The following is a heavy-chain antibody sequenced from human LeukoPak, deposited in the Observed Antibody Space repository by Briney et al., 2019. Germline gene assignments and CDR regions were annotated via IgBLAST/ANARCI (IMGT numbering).Heavy chain of an antibody. CDR1: GYTFTSYG. V-gene: IGHV1-18*01. J-gene: IGHJ6*02. CDR2: ISAYNGNT. Sequence: ASVKVSCKASGYTFTSYGISWVRQAPGQGLEWMGWISAYNGNTNYAQKLQGRVTMTTDTSTSTAYMELRSLGSDDTAVYYCARSYCSSTSCYTYYYYGMDVWGQGTTVTVSS. D-gene: IGHD2-2*02. CDR3: ARSYCSSTSCYTYYYYGMDV.